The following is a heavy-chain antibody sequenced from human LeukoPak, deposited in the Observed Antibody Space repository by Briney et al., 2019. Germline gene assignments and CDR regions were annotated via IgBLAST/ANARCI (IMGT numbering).Heavy chain of an antibody. CDR1: GGSISSGSYY. CDR3: ARDGAGGDSSGYFMRSNWFDP. CDR2: IYTSGST. Sequence: SETLSLTCTVSGGSISSGSYYWSWIRQPAGKGLEWIGRIYTSGSTNYNPSLKSRVTISVDTSKNQFSLKLSSVTAADTAVYYCARDGAGGDSSGYFMRSNWFDPWGQGTQGTVSS. J-gene: IGHJ5*02. D-gene: IGHD3-22*01. V-gene: IGHV4-61*02.